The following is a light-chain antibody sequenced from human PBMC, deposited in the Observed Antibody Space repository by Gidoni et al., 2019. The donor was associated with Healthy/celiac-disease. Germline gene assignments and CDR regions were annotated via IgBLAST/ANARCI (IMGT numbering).Light chain of an antibody. CDR2: DAC. CDR1: QDLSHY. J-gene: IGKJ2*01. V-gene: IGKV1-33*01. CDR3: QHYDNVPPYT. Sequence: DIQMTQSPSSLSASVGDRVTITCQASQDLSHYVNWYQQKPWKAPKLLIYDACNLETGVPSMFSGSGSGTDFTLTISRLQPEDIATYYCQHYDNVPPYTFGHGTKLEIK.